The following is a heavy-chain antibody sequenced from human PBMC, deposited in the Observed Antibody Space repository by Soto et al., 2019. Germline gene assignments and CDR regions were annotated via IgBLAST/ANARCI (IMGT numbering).Heavy chain of an antibody. V-gene: IGHV1-3*01. CDR1: GHTFTITRFP. Sequence: QVHLVQSGAEVKKPGASVRLSCQASGHTFTITRFPMHWVSQAPGQRLERRGLINVGNDNTNYAQKFQGRVSITRDPSSLTAYMELSGLRSEDPAVYYCALGYNWNYYFDYWGQGTLVTVSS. CDR3: ALGYNWNYYFDY. J-gene: IGHJ4*02. CDR2: INVGNDNT. D-gene: IGHD1-7*01.